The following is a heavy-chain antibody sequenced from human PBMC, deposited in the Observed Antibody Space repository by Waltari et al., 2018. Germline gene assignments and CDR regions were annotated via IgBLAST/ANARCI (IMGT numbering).Heavy chain of an antibody. J-gene: IGHJ6*02. Sequence: QVQLVQSGAEVKKPGSSVKVSCKASGGTFSSYAISWVRQAPGQGLEWMGGIIPIFGTANYAQKCQGRVTITADESTSTAYMELSSLRSEDTAVYYCASRIPAAIGKLGYYYYYGMDVWGQGTTVTVSS. CDR3: ASRIPAAIGKLGYYYYYGMDV. D-gene: IGHD2-2*02. CDR1: GGTFSSYA. V-gene: IGHV1-69*01. CDR2: IIPIFGTA.